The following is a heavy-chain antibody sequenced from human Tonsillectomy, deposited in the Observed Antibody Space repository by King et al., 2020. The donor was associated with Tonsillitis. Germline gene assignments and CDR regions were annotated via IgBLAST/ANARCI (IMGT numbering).Heavy chain of an antibody. CDR1: GGSISNYY. J-gene: IGHJ3*02. Sequence: VQLQESGPGLVKPSETLSLTCTVSGGSISNYYWSWIRQPPRKGLEWIGYIYYSGSTNYNPSLKSRVTISVDTSKNQFSLKLSTVTAADTAVYYCAGGGVEMATIRSGYAFDIWGQGTMVTVSS. CDR3: AGGGVEMATIRSGYAFDI. D-gene: IGHD5-24*01. V-gene: IGHV4-59*01. CDR2: IYYSGST.